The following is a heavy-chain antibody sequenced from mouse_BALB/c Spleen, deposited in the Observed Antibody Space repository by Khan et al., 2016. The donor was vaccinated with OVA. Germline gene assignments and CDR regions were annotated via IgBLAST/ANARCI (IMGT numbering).Heavy chain of an antibody. Sequence: EVQLQESGPGLVKPSQTVSLTYTVTGISITTGNYRWSWIRQFPGNKLEWIGYIFYSGTTTYNPSLTSRASITRDTSKNQIFLEMNSLTAADRATYYCARDRGGFDSYYFDYWGQGTTLTVSS. CDR2: IFYSGTT. V-gene: IGHV3-5*02. J-gene: IGHJ2*01. CDR1: GISITTGNYR. D-gene: IGHD2-2*01. CDR3: ARDRGGFDSYYFDY.